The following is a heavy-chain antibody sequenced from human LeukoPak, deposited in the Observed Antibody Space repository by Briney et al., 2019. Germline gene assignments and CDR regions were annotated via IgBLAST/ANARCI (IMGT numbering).Heavy chain of an antibody. J-gene: IGHJ4*02. Sequence: SETLSLTCTVSGGSISSSSYYWGWIRQPPGKGLEWIGSIYYTGSTDYNPSLKSRVTISADTSKNQFSLKLSSVTAADTAVYCCARDGYNYGDFDYWGQGTLVTVSS. CDR2: IYYTGST. CDR3: ARDGYNYGDFDY. CDR1: GGSISSSSYY. D-gene: IGHD5-24*01. V-gene: IGHV4-39*07.